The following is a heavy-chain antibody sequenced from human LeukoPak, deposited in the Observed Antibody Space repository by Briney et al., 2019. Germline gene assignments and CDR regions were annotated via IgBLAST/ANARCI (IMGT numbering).Heavy chain of an antibody. CDR3: TRDLTIFGVVRGY. V-gene: IGHV3-49*03. Sequence: PGGSLRLSCTASGFTFGDYAMSWFRQAPGKGLEWVGFIRSKAYGGTTEYAASVKGRFTISRDDSKSIAYLQMNSLKTEETAVYYCTRDLTIFGVVRGYWGQGTLVTVSS. CDR1: GFTFGDYA. D-gene: IGHD3-3*01. CDR2: IRSKAYGGTT. J-gene: IGHJ4*02.